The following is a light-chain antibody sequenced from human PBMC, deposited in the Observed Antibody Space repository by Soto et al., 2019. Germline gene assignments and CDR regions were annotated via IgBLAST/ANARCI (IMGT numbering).Light chain of an antibody. CDR2: GAS. CDR1: QSVSSNY. J-gene: IGKJ1*01. Sequence: EIVLTQSPGTLSLSPGDRATLSCRASQSVSSNYLAWYQQQKPGQAPRLLIYGASSRATGVPDRFSGSGSGTDFTLAISRLEPEDFVVYYCQQYGDSSWTFGKGTKVEIK. CDR3: QQYGDSSWT. V-gene: IGKV3-20*01.